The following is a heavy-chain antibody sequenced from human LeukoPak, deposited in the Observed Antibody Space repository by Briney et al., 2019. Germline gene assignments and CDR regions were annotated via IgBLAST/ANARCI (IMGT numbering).Heavy chain of an antibody. V-gene: IGHV3-74*01. Sequence: PGGSLRLSCAASGFTFSSYWMHWVRQAPGKGLVWVSRINSDGSSTSYADSVKGRFTISRDNAKNTLYLQMNSLRAEDTAVYYCAKDRDPMAVAGTFDYWGQGTLVTVSS. CDR1: GFTFSSYW. D-gene: IGHD6-19*01. CDR2: INSDGSST. J-gene: IGHJ4*02. CDR3: AKDRDPMAVAGTFDY.